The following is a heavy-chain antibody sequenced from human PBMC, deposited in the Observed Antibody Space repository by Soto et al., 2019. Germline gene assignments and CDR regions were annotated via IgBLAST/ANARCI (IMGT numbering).Heavy chain of an antibody. Sequence: QVQLQESGPRLVKPSGTLSITCAVSGGSISSSNWWSWVRQPPGEGLEWIGEIYHSGSTNYNPSLKSRVTISVDKSKNQFSLQLSSMTAADTALYYCAIVSCSDGSCPYYFDYWGQRTLVTVSS. CDR1: GGSISSSNW. CDR3: AIVSCSDGSCPYYFDY. CDR2: IYHSGST. D-gene: IGHD2-15*01. J-gene: IGHJ4*02. V-gene: IGHV4-4*02.